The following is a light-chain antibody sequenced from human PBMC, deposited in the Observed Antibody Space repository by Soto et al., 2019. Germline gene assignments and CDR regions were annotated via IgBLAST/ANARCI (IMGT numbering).Light chain of an antibody. CDR1: QSLLHSNGYNY. J-gene: IGKJ1*01. CDR2: LGS. V-gene: IGKV2-28*01. Sequence: DIVMTQSPLSLPVTPGEPASISCRSSQSLLHSNGYNYLDWYLQKPGQSPQILIHLGSSRASGVPDRFSGSGSGTDFTLKISRVEAEDVGVYYCMQALQTPRTFGQGTKVEIK. CDR3: MQALQTPRT.